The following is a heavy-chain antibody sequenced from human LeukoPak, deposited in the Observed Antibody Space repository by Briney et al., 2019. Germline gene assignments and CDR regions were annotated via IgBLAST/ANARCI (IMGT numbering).Heavy chain of an antibody. V-gene: IGHV4-34*01. D-gene: IGHD6-19*01. CDR3: ARGVRYSSGLEGVFDY. J-gene: IGHJ4*02. CDR2: INHSGST. Sequence: SETLSLTCAVYGGSFSGYYWSWIRQPPGEGLEWIGEINHSGSTNYNPSLKSRVTISVDTSKNQFSLKLSSVTAADTAVYYCARGVRYSSGLEGVFDYWGQGTLVTVSS. CDR1: GGSFSGYY.